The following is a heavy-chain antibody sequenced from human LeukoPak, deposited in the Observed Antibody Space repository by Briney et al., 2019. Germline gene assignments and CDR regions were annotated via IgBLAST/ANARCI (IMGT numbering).Heavy chain of an antibody. J-gene: IGHJ4*02. CDR2: ISSSGSTI. CDR1: GFTFSSYS. D-gene: IGHD5-24*01. Sequence: GGSLRLSCAASGFTFSSYSMNWVRQAPGKGLEWVSYISSSGSTIYYADSVKGRFTISRDNAKNSLYLQMNSLRAEDTAVYYCARHRGVATIAPLGYWGQGTLVTVSS. CDR3: ARHRGVATIAPLGY. V-gene: IGHV3-48*04.